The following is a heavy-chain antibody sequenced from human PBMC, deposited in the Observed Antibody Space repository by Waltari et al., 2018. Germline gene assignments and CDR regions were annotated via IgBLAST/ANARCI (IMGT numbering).Heavy chain of an antibody. Sequence: EVQLVESGGGLVQPGGSLRISCAASGFTFSSYEMNWFRQAPGKGLEWVSYISSGGSTIYYADSVKGRFTISRDNAKNSLYLQMNSLRAEDTAVYYCARVDWPANGGWGQGTLVTVSS. D-gene: IGHD2-8*01. J-gene: IGHJ4*02. V-gene: IGHV3-48*03. CDR2: ISSGGSTI. CDR1: GFTFSSYE. CDR3: ARVDWPANGG.